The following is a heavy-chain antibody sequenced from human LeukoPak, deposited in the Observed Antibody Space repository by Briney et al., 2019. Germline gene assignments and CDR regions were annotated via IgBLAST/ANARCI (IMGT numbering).Heavy chain of an antibody. D-gene: IGHD1-26*01. V-gene: IGHV4-39*01. CDR3: VRRLASGDYHPLG. J-gene: IGHJ4*02. CDR2: MYKNVIT. CDR1: GGSISSTTCY. Sequence: SETLSLTCTVSGGSISSTTCYWGWVRQPPGKGLEWIGSMYKNVITYYNPSLESRVTISVDMSKNQFSLKLNSVTAADTSVYYCVRRLASGDYHPLGWGQGTLVTVSS.